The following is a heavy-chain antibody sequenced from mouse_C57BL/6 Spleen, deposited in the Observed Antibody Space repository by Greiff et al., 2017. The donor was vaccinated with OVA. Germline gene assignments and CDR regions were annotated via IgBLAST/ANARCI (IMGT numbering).Heavy chain of an antibody. CDR3: ARRGTTVVAYYYAMDY. CDR2: ISSGSSTI. Sequence: EVQLVESGGGLVKPGGSLKLSCAASGFTFSDYGMHWVRQAPEKGLEWVAYISSGSSTIYYADTVKGRFTISRDNAKTTLFLQMTSLRSEDTAMYYCARRGTTVVAYYYAMDYWGQGTSVTVSS. D-gene: IGHD1-1*01. V-gene: IGHV5-17*01. J-gene: IGHJ4*01. CDR1: GFTFSDYG.